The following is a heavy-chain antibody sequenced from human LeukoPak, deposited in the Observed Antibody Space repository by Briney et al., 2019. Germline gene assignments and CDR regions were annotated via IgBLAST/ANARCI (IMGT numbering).Heavy chain of an antibody. CDR1: GYTVTSYY. CDR3: ARGGAVVVAGSDAFDI. V-gene: IGHV1-46*01. CDR2: INPSGGST. D-gene: IGHD2-15*01. J-gene: IGHJ3*02. Sequence: GASVKVSCKASGYTVTSYYMHWVRQAPGQGLEWMGIINPSGGSTSYAQKFQGRVTMTRDTSTSTVYMELSSLRSEDTAVYYCARGGAVVVAGSDAFDIWGQGTMVTVSS.